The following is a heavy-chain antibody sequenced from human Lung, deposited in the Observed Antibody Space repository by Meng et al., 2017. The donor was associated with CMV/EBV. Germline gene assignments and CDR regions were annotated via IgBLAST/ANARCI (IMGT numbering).Heavy chain of an antibody. CDR1: GGTFSSYA. CDR3: ARDSITIFGVVTKNDYYYYGMDV. J-gene: IGHJ6*02. Sequence: SXXVSXKASGGTFSSYAISWVRQAPGQGLEWMGGIIPILGIANYAQKFQGRVTITADKSTSTAYMELSSLRSEDTAVYYCARDSITIFGVVTKNDYYYYGMDVXRQGXTVTVSS. CDR2: IIPILGIA. D-gene: IGHD3-3*01. V-gene: IGHV1-69*10.